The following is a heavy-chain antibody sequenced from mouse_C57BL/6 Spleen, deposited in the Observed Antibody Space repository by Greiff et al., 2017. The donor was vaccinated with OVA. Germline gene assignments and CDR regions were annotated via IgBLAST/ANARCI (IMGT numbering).Heavy chain of an antibody. CDR1: GYSITSGYV. V-gene: IGHV3-1*01. CDR3: ARVEDGYSLDY. CDR2: ISYSGST. D-gene: IGHD2-3*01. J-gene: IGHJ2*01. Sequence: EVQLLESGPGLVKPSQSLSLTCTVTGYSITSGYVWHWNRHFPGNLLGRMGYISYSGSTNYNPSLKSPTSITHDKSKNHFFLELNSVTTEDSATYCCARVEDGYSLDYWGQGTTLTVSS.